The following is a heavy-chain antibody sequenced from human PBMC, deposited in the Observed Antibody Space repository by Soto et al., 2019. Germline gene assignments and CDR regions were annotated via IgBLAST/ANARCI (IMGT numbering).Heavy chain of an antibody. J-gene: IGHJ3*02. Sequence: GGSLRLSCAASGFAFSSYWMSWVRQAPGKGLEWVANIKQDGSEKYYVDSVKGRFTISRDNAKNSLYLQMNSLRAEDTAVYYCASSVAAAGHDAFDIWGQGTMVTVSS. D-gene: IGHD6-13*01. V-gene: IGHV3-7*03. CDR2: IKQDGSEK. CDR1: GFAFSSYW. CDR3: ASSVAAAGHDAFDI.